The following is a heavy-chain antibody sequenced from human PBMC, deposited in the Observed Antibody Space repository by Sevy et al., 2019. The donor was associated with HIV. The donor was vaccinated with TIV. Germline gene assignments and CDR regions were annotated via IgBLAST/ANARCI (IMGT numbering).Heavy chain of an antibody. CDR2: ISSSGSTI. J-gene: IGHJ6*02. V-gene: IGHV3-11*01. Sequence: GGSLRLSCAASGFTFSDYYMSWIRQAPGKGLEWVSYISSSGSTIYYADSVKGRFTISRDNAKNSLYLQMNSLRAEDTAVYYCARGLSPWAYYYYYGMDVWGRGTTVTVSS. CDR1: GFTFSDYY. CDR3: ARGLSPWAYYYYYGMDV. D-gene: IGHD7-27*01.